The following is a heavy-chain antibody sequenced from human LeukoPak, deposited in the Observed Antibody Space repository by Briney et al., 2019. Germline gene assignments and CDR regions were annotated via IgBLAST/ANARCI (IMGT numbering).Heavy chain of an antibody. J-gene: IGHJ4*02. D-gene: IGHD6-13*01. CDR2: INPNSGGT. V-gene: IGHV1-2*02. CDR1: GYTFTGYY. Sequence: ASVKVSCKASGYTFTGYYMHWVRQAPGQGLEWMGWINPNSGGTNYAQKFQGRVTMTRDTSISTAYMELSRLRSGDTAVYYCARGVSSVAAAGTGYWGQGTLVTVSS. CDR3: ARGVSSVAAAGTGY.